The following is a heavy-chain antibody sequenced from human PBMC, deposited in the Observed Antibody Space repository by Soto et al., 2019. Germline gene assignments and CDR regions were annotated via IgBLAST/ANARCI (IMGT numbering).Heavy chain of an antibody. J-gene: IGHJ5*02. Sequence: HPGGSLRLSCAASGVNFSSYAMNWVRQAPGKGLEWVSTISDTGGGTFYAGSVKGRFTISRDNSKNTLYLQMHSLRADDSAIYFCAVGRHKTSGSNTWFDPWGRGTLVTV. CDR2: ISDTGGGT. V-gene: IGHV3-23*01. CDR1: GVNFSSYA. CDR3: AVGRHKTSGSNTWFDP. D-gene: IGHD3-22*01.